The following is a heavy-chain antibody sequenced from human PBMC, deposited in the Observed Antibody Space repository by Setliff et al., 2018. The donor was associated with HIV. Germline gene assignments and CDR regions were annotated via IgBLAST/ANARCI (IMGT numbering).Heavy chain of an antibody. CDR2: ISASGGST. V-gene: IGHV3-23*01. Sequence: GGSLRLSCAASGFTFSSYAISWVRQAPGKGVEWVSAISASGGSTYYADSVKGRFTISRDNSKNTLSLQMNSLRAEETAVYYCAKAEGGYSSCWYIFVESPGPHYFGYWGQGTLVTVSS. J-gene: IGHJ4*02. CDR1: GFTFSSYA. CDR3: AKAEGGYSSCWYIFVESPGPHYFGY. D-gene: IGHD6-19*01.